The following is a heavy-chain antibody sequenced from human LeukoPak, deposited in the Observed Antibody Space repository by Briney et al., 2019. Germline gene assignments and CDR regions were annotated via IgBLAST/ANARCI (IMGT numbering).Heavy chain of an antibody. CDR1: GFTFSSYN. CDR2: ITSSSTYI. V-gene: IGHV3-21*01. Sequence: GGSLRLSCAASGFTFSSYNMNWVRQAPGKGLEWVSSITSSSTYIYYADSVKGRFTISRDNAKNSLYLQMNSLRAEDTAVYYCARVFWVVTAIRRVWFDPWGQGTLVTVSS. D-gene: IGHD2-21*02. J-gene: IGHJ5*02. CDR3: ARVFWVVTAIRRVWFDP.